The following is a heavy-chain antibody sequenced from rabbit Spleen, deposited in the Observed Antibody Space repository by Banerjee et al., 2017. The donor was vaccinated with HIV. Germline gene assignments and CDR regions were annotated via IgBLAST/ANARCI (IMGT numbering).Heavy chain of an antibody. Sequence: QEQLEESGGGLVKPEGSLTLTCKASGFDLSSSHFMCWVRQAPGKGLELIACIEIGSGSGSTYYASWAKGRFTISKSTSLNTVTLQMTSLTAADTATYFCGRKYGGSDYYYFNLWGPGTLVTVS. CDR3: GRKYGGSDYYYFNL. V-gene: IGHV1S43*01. D-gene: IGHD8-1*01. CDR1: GFDLSSSHF. CDR2: IEIGSGSGST. J-gene: IGHJ4*01.